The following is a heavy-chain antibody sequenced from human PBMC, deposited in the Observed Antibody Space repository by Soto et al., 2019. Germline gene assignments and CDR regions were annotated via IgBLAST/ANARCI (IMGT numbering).Heavy chain of an antibody. Sequence: GGSLRLSCAASGFTFSSYGMHWVRQAPGKGLEWVAVISYDGSNKYYADSVKGRFTISRDNSKNTLYLQMNSLRAEDTAVYYCAKDMGLTTGHYYGMDVWGQGTTVTVSS. CDR2: ISYDGSNK. CDR3: AKDMGLTTGHYYGMDV. D-gene: IGHD4-17*01. J-gene: IGHJ6*02. CDR1: GFTFSSYG. V-gene: IGHV3-30*18.